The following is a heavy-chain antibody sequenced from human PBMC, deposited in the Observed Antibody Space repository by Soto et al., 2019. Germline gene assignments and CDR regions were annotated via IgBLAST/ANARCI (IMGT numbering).Heavy chain of an antibody. V-gene: IGHV3-33*01. CDR3: ARDRISSYTYALDL. D-gene: IGHD6-6*01. J-gene: IGHJ6*02. Sequence: QVHLVESGGGVVQPGGSLTLSCSVSDFAFRLHGIHWVRHTPGKGLESVAMIWHDGTREYFRDSVRGRFTITRDSAKNQAYLQMKNLTGDDSALYFCARDRISSYTYALDLWGQGPTVTVS. CDR1: DFAFRLHG. CDR2: IWHDGTRE.